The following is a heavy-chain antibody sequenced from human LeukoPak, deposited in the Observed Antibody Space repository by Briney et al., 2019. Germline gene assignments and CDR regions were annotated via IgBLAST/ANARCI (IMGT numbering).Heavy chain of an antibody. Sequence: SETLSLTCAVYGGSFSGYYWSWIRQPPGKGLEWIGEINHSGSTNYNPSLKSRVTISVDTSKNQFSLKLSSVTAADTAVYYCARVMETDYYYYYMDVWGKGTTVTISS. J-gene: IGHJ6*03. CDR2: INHSGST. V-gene: IGHV4-34*01. CDR3: ARVMETDYYYYYMDV. D-gene: IGHD1-1*01. CDR1: GGSFSGYY.